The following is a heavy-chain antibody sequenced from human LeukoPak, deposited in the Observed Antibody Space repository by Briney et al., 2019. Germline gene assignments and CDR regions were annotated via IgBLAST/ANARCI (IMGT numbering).Heavy chain of an antibody. D-gene: IGHD3-9*01. Sequence: GGSLRLSCADSEFTFSTYWIHWVRQTPGKGLDWVSRINPDGSYTSYADSVKGRFTISRDNARNTLYLQMDSLRVEDTALYYCAMGLAGYHDSWGQGTLVTVSS. CDR3: AMGLAGYHDS. CDR2: INPDGSYT. CDR1: EFTFSTYW. J-gene: IGHJ4*02. V-gene: IGHV3-74*01.